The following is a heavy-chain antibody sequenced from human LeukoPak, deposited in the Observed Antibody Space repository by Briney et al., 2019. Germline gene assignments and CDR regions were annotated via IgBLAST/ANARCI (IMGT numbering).Heavy chain of an antibody. J-gene: IGHJ4*02. CDR1: GFTFTSSA. D-gene: IGHD6-6*01. CDR2: IVVGSGNT. CDR3: AAVPLGSSPGHF. V-gene: IGHV1-58*01. Sequence: SVKVSCKASGFTFTSSAVQWVRQARGQRLEWVGWIVVGSGNTNYAQKFQERVTITRDMSTSTAYMELSSLRSEDTAVYYCAAVPLGSSPGHFWGQGTLVTVSS.